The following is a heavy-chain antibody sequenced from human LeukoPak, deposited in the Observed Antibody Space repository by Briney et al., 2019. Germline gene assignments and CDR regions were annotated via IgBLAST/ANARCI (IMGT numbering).Heavy chain of an antibody. D-gene: IGHD1-1*01. J-gene: IGHJ4*02. Sequence: GGSLRLSCAASGFTFNNYGMHWVRQAPGKGLEYVSAISPNGGSTYYADSVKGRFTISRDNSKNTLYLQMSSLRVEDTAVYYCVPKGNEGYWGQGTLVTVSS. V-gene: IGHV3-64D*06. CDR3: VPKGNEGY. CDR1: GFTFNNYG. CDR2: ISPNGGST.